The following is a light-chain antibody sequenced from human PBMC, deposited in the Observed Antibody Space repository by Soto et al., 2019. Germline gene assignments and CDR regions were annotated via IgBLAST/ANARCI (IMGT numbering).Light chain of an antibody. CDR1: QGIDNH. CDR2: GAS. CDR3: QKYNSAPLT. Sequence: DIQVTQSPSSLSASVGDRVTITCRASQGIDNHLAWYQQKPGKVPKLLIYGASTLPSGVPSRFSGSGSGTDFTLTISSLQPEDVATYYCQKYNSAPLTFGSGTRVDIK. V-gene: IGKV1-27*01. J-gene: IGKJ3*01.